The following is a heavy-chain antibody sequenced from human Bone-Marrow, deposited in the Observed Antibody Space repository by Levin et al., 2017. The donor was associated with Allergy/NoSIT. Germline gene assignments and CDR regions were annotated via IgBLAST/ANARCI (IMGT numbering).Heavy chain of an antibody. CDR1: GFTFSDYG. D-gene: IGHD2/OR15-2a*01. Sequence: GESLKISCAVSGFTFSDYGMHWVRQAPGKGLEWVASITKDGSKKYYLDSVKGRSTLSRDSSKNTVSLQMNSLTADDTAVYFCARDHQEYFFDPWGQGTLVIVSS. J-gene: IGHJ5*02. CDR3: ARDHQEYFFDP. CDR2: ITKDGSKK. V-gene: IGHV3-30*03.